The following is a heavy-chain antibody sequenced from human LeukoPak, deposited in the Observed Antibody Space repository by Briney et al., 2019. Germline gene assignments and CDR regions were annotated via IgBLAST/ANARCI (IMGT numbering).Heavy chain of an antibody. V-gene: IGHV4-38-2*02. D-gene: IGHD3-10*01. J-gene: IGHJ5*02. CDR3: ARDRSREGTYGSGSYFPGWFDP. Sequence: SETLSLTCTVSGYSISSGYYWGWIRQPPGKGLEWIGSIYHSGSTYYNPSLKSRVTISVDTSKNQFSVKLTSVTAADTAVYYCARDRSREGTYGSGSYFPGWFDPWGQGTLVTVSS. CDR2: IYHSGST. CDR1: GYSISSGYY.